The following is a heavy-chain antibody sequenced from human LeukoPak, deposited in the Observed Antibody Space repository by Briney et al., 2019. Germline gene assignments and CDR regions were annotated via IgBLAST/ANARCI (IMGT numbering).Heavy chain of an antibody. J-gene: IGHJ4*02. CDR2: IIPIFGTA. Sequence: SVKVSCKASRGTFSNYAISWVRQAPGQGLEWMGGIIPIFGTANYAQKFQGRVTITADESTSTAYMELSSLRSEDTAIYYCARDRRAQQQLVLYYWGQGTLVTVSS. CDR1: RGTFSNYA. CDR3: ARDRRAQQQLVLYY. D-gene: IGHD6-13*01. V-gene: IGHV1-69*13.